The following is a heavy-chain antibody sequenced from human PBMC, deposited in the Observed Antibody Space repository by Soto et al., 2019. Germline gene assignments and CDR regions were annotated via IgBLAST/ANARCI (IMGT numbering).Heavy chain of an antibody. CDR1: GFTFSSFA. J-gene: IGHJ4*02. Sequence: GGSLRLSCAASGFTFSSFAMSWVRQAPGKGLEWVSTISGGGGSTYSEGSVKGRLTVSRDNSKNTLYLQMNSLRAEDTAVYYCAKHSVVLDIVAPVDYWGQGTLVTVSS. CDR2: ISGGGGST. D-gene: IGHD5-12*01. V-gene: IGHV3-23*01. CDR3: AKHSVVLDIVAPVDY.